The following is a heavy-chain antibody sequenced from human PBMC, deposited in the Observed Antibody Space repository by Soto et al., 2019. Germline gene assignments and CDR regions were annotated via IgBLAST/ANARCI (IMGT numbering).Heavy chain of an antibody. D-gene: IGHD3-22*01. CDR3: AREEVYDSSGYRLYYFDY. V-gene: IGHV1-69*04. Sequence: GASVKVSCKASGGTFSSYTISWVRQAPGQGLEWMGRIIPILGIANYAQKFQGRVTITADKSTSTAYMELSSLRSEDTAVYYCAREEVYDSSGYRLYYFDYWGQETLVTVSS. J-gene: IGHJ4*02. CDR2: IIPILGIA. CDR1: GGTFSSYT.